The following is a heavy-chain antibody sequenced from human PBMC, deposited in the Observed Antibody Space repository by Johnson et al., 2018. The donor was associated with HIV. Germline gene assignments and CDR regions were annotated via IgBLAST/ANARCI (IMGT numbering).Heavy chain of an antibody. D-gene: IGHD4-17*01. CDR2: INSDGSSI. Sequence: VQLVESGGGLVQPGGSLRLSCAASGFTFSSYWMHWVRQAPGKGLVWVSRINSDGSSITYADSVKGRFTISRDNSKNSLYLQMNSLRAEDTALYYCAKGGTVTTDAFDIWGQGAMVTVSS. V-gene: IGHV3-74*02. J-gene: IGHJ3*02. CDR3: AKGGTVTTDAFDI. CDR1: GFTFSSYW.